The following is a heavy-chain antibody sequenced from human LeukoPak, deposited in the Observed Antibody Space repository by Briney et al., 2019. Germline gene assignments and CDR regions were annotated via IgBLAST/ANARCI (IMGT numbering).Heavy chain of an antibody. J-gene: IGHJ5*02. CDR3: AHRAVAGDGWFDP. CDR2: IYLDDDN. CDR1: DFSLRTSGVG. D-gene: IGHD6-19*01. Sequence: SGLTLVNPTQTLTLTYTFSDFSLRTSGVGVGWIRQPPGKALEWLALIYLDDDNRYSPSMKSRLTLTKDTYRNQVILTMTNMNPVDTATYYCAHRAVAGDGWFDPWGQGTLVTVSS. V-gene: IGHV2-5*02.